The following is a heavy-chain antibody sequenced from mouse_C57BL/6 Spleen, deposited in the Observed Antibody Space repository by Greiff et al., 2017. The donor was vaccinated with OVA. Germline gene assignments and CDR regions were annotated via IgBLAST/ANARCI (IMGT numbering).Heavy chain of an antibody. CDR2: IDPETGGT. D-gene: IGHD1-1*01. J-gene: IGHJ4*01. V-gene: IGHV1-15*01. Sequence: VQLQQSGAELVRPGASVTLSCKASGYTFTDYEMHWVKQTPVHGLEWIGAIDPETGGTAYNQKFKGKAILTADKSSSTAYMELRSLTSEDSAVYYCTWWVVADYYAMDYWGQGTSVTVSS. CDR3: TWWVVADYYAMDY. CDR1: GYTFTDYE.